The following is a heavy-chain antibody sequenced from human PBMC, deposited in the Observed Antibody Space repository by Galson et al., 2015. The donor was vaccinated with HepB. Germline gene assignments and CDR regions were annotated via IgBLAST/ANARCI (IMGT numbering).Heavy chain of an antibody. V-gene: IGHV1-18*01. D-gene: IGHD4-17*01. Sequence: SVKVSCKASGYTFVNYGISWVRQAPGQGLELMGWISAYNGNRNYAQNLQVRVTMTTDTSTSTAYMELRSLRSDDTAVYYCARDRAVTEYYFDYWGQGTLVTVSS. J-gene: IGHJ4*02. CDR3: ARDRAVTEYYFDY. CDR2: ISAYNGNR. CDR1: GYTFVNYG.